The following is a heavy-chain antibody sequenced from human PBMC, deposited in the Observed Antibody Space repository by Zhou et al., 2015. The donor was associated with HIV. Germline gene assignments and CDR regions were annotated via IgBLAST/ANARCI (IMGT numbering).Heavy chain of an antibody. V-gene: IGHV3-11*01. Sequence: QVQLVESGGDLVKPGGSLRLSCAASGFKFSDYYIAWIRQAPGKGLEWISYIASDGNVIYYSDSVKGRFTISRDNAKNSLYLQISILRAEDTAVYYCARDNYDSSGPYGMDVWGQGTTVTVSS. CDR1: GFKFSDYY. J-gene: IGHJ6*02. CDR2: IASDGNVI. D-gene: IGHD3-22*01. CDR3: ARDNYDSSGPYGMDV.